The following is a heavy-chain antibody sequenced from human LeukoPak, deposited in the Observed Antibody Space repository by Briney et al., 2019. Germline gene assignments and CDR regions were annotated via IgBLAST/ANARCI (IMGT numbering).Heavy chain of an antibody. Sequence: ASVKVSCMPSGYTFTRYHIYWVRQAPGQGLEWKGMINPGGGSTSYAQKFQGRVTMTRDTPTSTVYMELSNLRSDDTAVYYCARKVELNWFDPWGQGTLVTVSS. CDR3: ARKVELNWFDP. D-gene: IGHD1-1*01. CDR1: GYTFTRYH. J-gene: IGHJ5*02. CDR2: INPGGGST. V-gene: IGHV1-46*01.